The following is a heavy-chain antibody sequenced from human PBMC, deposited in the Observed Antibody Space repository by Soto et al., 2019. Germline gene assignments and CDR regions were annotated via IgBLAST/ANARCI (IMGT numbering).Heavy chain of an antibody. CDR3: ARPRDTYYSDSSPGPDAVDI. V-gene: IGHV1-18*01. Sequence: ASVKVSCKASGYTFTSYGISWVRQAPGQGLEWMGWISAYNGNTNYAQKLQGRVTMTTDTSTSTAYMELRSLRSDDTAVYYCARPRDTYYSDSSPGPDAVDIWGQGKMVT. J-gene: IGHJ3*02. D-gene: IGHD3-22*01. CDR1: GYTFTSYG. CDR2: ISAYNGNT.